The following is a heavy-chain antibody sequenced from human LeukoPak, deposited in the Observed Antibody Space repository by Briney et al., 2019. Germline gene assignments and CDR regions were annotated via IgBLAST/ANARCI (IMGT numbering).Heavy chain of an antibody. D-gene: IGHD3-22*01. CDR1: GGSISSGGYS. J-gene: IGHJ5*02. Sequence: PSETLSLTCTVSGGSISSGGYSWSWIRQPPGKGLEWIGYIYHSGSTYYNPSLKSRVTISVDRSKNQFSLKLSSVTAADTALYYCAKDIAPLQYDSSGYYHNWFDPWGQGTLVTVSS. CDR3: AKDIAPLQYDSSGYYHNWFDP. V-gene: IGHV4-30-2*01. CDR2: IYHSGST.